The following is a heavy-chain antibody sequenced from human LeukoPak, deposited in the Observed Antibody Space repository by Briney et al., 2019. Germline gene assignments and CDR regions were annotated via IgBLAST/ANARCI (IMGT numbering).Heavy chain of an antibody. V-gene: IGHV4-39*01. CDR2: IYDTGST. D-gene: IGHD3-9*01. CDR1: GDSIRSVHYY. Sequence: SETLSLTCSVSGDSIRSVHYYWGWIRQPPGRGLEWIGSIYDTGSTYYNPSLKSRVTIFVDTSKNQFSPRLTSVTAADTAMYYCARQNHDIGTNWFDPWGQGTLVTVSS. J-gene: IGHJ5*02. CDR3: ARQNHDIGTNWFDP.